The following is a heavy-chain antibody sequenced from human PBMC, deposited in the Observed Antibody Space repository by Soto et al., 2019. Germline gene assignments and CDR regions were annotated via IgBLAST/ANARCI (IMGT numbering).Heavy chain of an antibody. V-gene: IGHV1-3*01. J-gene: IGHJ6*02. CDR1: VYTFTSYA. CDR2: INAGNGNT. CDR3: ARVFGVVNLYYYYGMDV. Sequence: GXSVKVSCKGSVYTFTSYAMHWVRQAPGQRLEWMGWINAGNGNTKYSQKFQGRVTITRDTSASTAYMELSSLRSEDTAVYYCARVFGVVNLYYYYGMDVWGQGTTVTVSS. D-gene: IGHD3-3*01.